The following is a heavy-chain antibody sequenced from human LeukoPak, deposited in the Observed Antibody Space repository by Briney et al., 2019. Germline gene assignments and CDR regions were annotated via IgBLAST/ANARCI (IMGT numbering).Heavy chain of an antibody. CDR1: GYTFTSYA. J-gene: IGHJ6*02. CDR2: IYPSDGGA. Sequence: GASVKVSCKASGYTFTSYAMNWVRQVPGQGLEWMGIIYPSDGGATYAQRFQGRVTMTRDTSTSTLYMELSSLRSEDTAMYYCARAAAGYSMDVWGQGTTVTVSS. CDR3: ARAAAGYSMDV. V-gene: IGHV1-46*01. D-gene: IGHD1-14*01.